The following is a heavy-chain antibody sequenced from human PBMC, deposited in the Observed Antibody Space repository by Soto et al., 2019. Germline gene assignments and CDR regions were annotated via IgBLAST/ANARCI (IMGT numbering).Heavy chain of an antibody. D-gene: IGHD3-9*01. V-gene: IGHV2-5*02. J-gene: IGHJ4*02. CDR2: IYWDDDK. CDR3: ARVQAHYDILTGYSSHPYYFDY. Sequence: SGPTLVNPTQTLTLTCTFSGFSLSTSGVGVGWIRQPPGKALEWLALIYWDDDKRYSPSLKSRLTITKDTSKNQVVLTMTNMDPVDTATYYCARVQAHYDILTGYSSHPYYFDYWGQGTLVTVSS. CDR1: GFSLSTSGVG.